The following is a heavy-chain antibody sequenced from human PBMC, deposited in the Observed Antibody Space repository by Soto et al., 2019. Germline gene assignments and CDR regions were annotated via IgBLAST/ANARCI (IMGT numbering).Heavy chain of an antibody. Sequence: QVQLVQSGAEVKKPGASVKVSCKASGYTFTSYDINWVRQATGQGLEWMGWMNPNSGNTGYAQKFQGRVTMTRNTSISTAYMELRSLRSEATAVYYCARGHVDTAMVTAGFDPWGQGTLVTVSS. V-gene: IGHV1-8*01. D-gene: IGHD5-18*01. CDR2: MNPNSGNT. CDR3: ARGHVDTAMVTAGFDP. J-gene: IGHJ5*02. CDR1: GYTFTSYD.